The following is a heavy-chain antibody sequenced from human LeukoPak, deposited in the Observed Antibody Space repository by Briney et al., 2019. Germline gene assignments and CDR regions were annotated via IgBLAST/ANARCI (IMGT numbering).Heavy chain of an antibody. J-gene: IGHJ6*03. V-gene: IGHV4-39*07. CDR3: ARIYDFWSGYLRYYYYYYMDV. Sequence: PSETLSLTCTVSGGSISSSSYYWGWIRQPPGKGLEWIGSIYYSGSTYYNPSLKSRVTISVDTSKNQFSLKLSSVTAADTAVYYCARIYDFWSGYLRYYYYYYMDVWGKGTTVTVSS. D-gene: IGHD3-3*01. CDR1: GGSISSSSYY. CDR2: IYYSGST.